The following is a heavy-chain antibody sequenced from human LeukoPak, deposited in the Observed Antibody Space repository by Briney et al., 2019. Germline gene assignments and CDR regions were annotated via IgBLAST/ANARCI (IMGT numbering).Heavy chain of an antibody. CDR2: IYSSGST. CDR3: ARGYCTTTSCSENRYYFDS. V-gene: IGHV4-61*02. CDR1: GGSITSAGYS. D-gene: IGHD2-2*01. Sequence: SETLSLTCTVSGGSITSAGYSWGWIRQPAGKGLEWIGRIYSSGSTNSNPSLKSRVTISVDTSKNQFSLKSRSVTAADTAVYFCARGYCTTTSCSENRYYFDSWGQGALVTVSS. J-gene: IGHJ4*02.